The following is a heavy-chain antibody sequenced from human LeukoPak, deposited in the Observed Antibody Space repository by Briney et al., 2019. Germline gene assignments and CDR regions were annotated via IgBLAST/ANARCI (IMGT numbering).Heavy chain of an antibody. CDR1: GGSISSSSYY. D-gene: IGHD3-22*01. CDR2: IYYSGST. V-gene: IGHV4-39*01. CDR3: ARHSYDSSGYYYYYFDY. J-gene: IGHJ4*02. Sequence: SETLSLTCTVSGGSISSSSYYWGWIRQPPGKGLEWIGRIYYSGSTYDNPSLKSLVTISVDTSKNQYSLKLSFVTAADTAVYYCARHSYDSSGYYYYYFDYWGQGTLVTVSS.